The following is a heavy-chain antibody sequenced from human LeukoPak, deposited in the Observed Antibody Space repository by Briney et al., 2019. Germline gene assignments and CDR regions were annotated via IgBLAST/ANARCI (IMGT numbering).Heavy chain of an antibody. J-gene: IGHJ4*02. Sequence: GGSLRLSCAASGFTFSNCGMSWVRQAPGKGLEWVAFIRYDGSNKYYADSVKGRFTISRDNSENTLYLQMNSLRAEDTAVYYCAKETSYWGQGTLVTVSS. CDR2: IRYDGSNK. CDR3: AKETSY. D-gene: IGHD1/OR15-1a*01. CDR1: GFTFSNCG. V-gene: IGHV3-30*02.